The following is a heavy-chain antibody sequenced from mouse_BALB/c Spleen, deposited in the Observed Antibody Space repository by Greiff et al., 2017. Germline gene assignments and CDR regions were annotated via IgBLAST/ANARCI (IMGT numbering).Heavy chain of an antibody. CDR3: ARYYYGSSYAMDY. CDR2: IYPGDGDT. CDR1: GYAFSSSW. J-gene: IGHJ4*01. Sequence: QVQLQQSGPELVKPGASVKISCKASGYAFSSSWMNWVKQRPGQGLEWIGRIYPGDGDTNYNRKFKGKATLTADKSSSTAYMQLSSLTSVDSAVYFCARYYYGSSYAMDYWGQGTSVTVSS. V-gene: IGHV1-82*01. D-gene: IGHD1-1*01.